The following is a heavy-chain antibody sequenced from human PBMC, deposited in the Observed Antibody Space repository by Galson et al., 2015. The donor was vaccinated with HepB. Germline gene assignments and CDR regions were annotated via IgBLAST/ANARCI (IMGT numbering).Heavy chain of an antibody. D-gene: IGHD1-7*01. CDR3: ARGTKWNYGY. CDR2: IYYSGST. Sequence: ETLSLTCTVSGGSISSYYWSWIRQPPGKGLEWIGYIYYSGSTNYNPSLKSRVTISVDTSKDQFSLKLSSVTAADTAVYYCARGTKWNYGYWGQGTLVTVSS. J-gene: IGHJ4*02. CDR1: GGSISSYY. V-gene: IGHV4-59*01.